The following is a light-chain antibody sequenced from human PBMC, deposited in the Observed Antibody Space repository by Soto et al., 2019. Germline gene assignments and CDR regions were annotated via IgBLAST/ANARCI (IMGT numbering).Light chain of an antibody. V-gene: IGKV1-9*01. CDR1: LGISSY. CDR2: DAS. Sequence: IQLTQSSSSLSASVGDRVTLTCRASLGISSYLAWYQQKPGKAPKVLIYDASTLQSGVPSRFSGGGSGTDFTLTISSLQPEDFATYYCQQLNSYPLTLGGGTKVDIK. J-gene: IGKJ4*01. CDR3: QQLNSYPLT.